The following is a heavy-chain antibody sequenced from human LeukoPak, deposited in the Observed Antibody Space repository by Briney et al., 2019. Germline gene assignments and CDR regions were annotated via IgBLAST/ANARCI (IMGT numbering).Heavy chain of an antibody. CDR3: ARVWELRYFDY. CDR1: GYTFTSYY. Sequence: ASVKVSCEASGYTFTSYYMHWVRQAPGQGLEWMGIINPSGGSTSYAQKFQGRVTMTRDTSTSTVYMELSSLRSEDTAVYYCARVWELRYFDYWGQGTLVTVSS. J-gene: IGHJ4*02. V-gene: IGHV1-46*01. D-gene: IGHD1-26*01. CDR2: INPSGGST.